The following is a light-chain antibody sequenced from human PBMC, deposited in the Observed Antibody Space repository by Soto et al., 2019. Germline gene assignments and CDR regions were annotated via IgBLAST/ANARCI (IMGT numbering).Light chain of an antibody. J-gene: IGLJ2*01. Sequence: QSVLTQPPSVSAAPGQKVIISCSGSSSNIETNFVSWYQQLPGTAPQHLIFDNNKRPSGIPDRFSGSKSGTSATLGITGLQTGDEADYYCVTWDTSLTTTVLFGGGTKLTVL. CDR1: SSNIETNF. CDR2: DNN. CDR3: VTWDTSLTTTVL. V-gene: IGLV1-51*01.